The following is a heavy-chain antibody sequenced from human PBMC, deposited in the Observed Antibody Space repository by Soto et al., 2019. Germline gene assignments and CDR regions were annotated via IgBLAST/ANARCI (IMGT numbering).Heavy chain of an antibody. Sequence: EVQLLESGGGLVHPGGSLRLSCAASGFTFSSYSMRWVRQAPVKGLEWVSAISGSGDSTYYADSVKGRFTISRDNSKNTLYLQMNSLRAEDTAGYYCARRGSGSYYDYLGQGTLVTVSS. J-gene: IGHJ4*02. CDR3: ARRGSGSYYDY. D-gene: IGHD1-26*01. CDR2: ISGSGDST. V-gene: IGHV3-23*01. CDR1: GFTFSSYS.